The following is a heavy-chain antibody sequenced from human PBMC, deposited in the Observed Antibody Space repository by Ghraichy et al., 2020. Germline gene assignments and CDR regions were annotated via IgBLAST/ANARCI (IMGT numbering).Heavy chain of an antibody. CDR1: GFTFSSYG. D-gene: IGHD5-12*01. CDR3: ARDGYEDYYYYGMDV. J-gene: IGHJ6*02. Sequence: SCAASGFTFSSYGVHWVRQAPGKGLEWVAVIWYDGSNKYYADSVKGRFTISRDNSKNTLYLQMNSLRAEDTAVYYCARDGYEDYYYYGMDVWGQGTTVTVSS. V-gene: IGHV3-33*01. CDR2: IWYDGSNK.